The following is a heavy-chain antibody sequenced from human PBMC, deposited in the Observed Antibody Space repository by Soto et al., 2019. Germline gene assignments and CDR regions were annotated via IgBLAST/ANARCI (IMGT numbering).Heavy chain of an antibody. D-gene: IGHD6-25*01. V-gene: IGHV3-72*01. Sequence: PGGCLRLSGVVSGFTLSDHHVDWVRQAPGKGLEWIGRTANRAHSYTTDYAASVQGRFAISRDELKNSLYLQMDSLSTAATALYFCARLTAAPVHPFGNWCQGTRVNISS. J-gene: IGHJ3*02. CDR2: TANRAHSYTT. CDR3: ARLTAAPVHPFGN. CDR1: GFTLSDHH.